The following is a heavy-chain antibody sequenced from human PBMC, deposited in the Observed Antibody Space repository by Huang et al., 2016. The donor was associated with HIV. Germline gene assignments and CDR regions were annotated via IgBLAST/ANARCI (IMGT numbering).Heavy chain of an antibody. J-gene: IGHJ4*02. CDR2: FDPEIGEA. CDR1: EYTLTELS. D-gene: IGHD3-9*01. V-gene: IGHV1-24*01. CDR3: ATGFDVFFDF. Sequence: QVQLVQSRAEVKKPGASVKVSCKVSEYTLTELSIRWVRQPPGKGLEWMGGFDPEIGEAIYEQKFQGRVTMTEDTPTETAFMELSGLRPEDTAVYYCATGFDVFFDFWGQGTLVTVSS.